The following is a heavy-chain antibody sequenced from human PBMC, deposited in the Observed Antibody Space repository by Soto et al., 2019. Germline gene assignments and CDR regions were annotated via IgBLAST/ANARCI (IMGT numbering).Heavy chain of an antibody. D-gene: IGHD4-17*01. J-gene: IGHJ6*02. V-gene: IGHV1-58*01. CDR3: AAPLGDYPGDYYYYGMDV. Sequence: SVKVSCKASGFTFTSSAVQWVRQARGQRLERIGWIVVGSGNTNYAQKFQERVTITRDMSTSTAYMELSSLRSEDTAVYYCAAPLGDYPGDYYYYGMDVWGQGTKVTVSS. CDR2: IVVGSGNT. CDR1: GFTFTSSA.